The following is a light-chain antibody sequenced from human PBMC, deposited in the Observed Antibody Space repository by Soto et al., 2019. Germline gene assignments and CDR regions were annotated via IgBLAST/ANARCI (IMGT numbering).Light chain of an antibody. CDR3: QQYNKWPRWT. V-gene: IGKV3-15*01. J-gene: IGKJ1*01. Sequence: EIVMTQSPATLSVSPGETATLSCRASQSVNSSLAWYQQKPGQAPRLLIYGASTRATDIPARFSGSGSGTEFTLTISSLQSEDFAVYYCQQYNKWPRWTFGQGTKVEIK. CDR1: QSVNSS. CDR2: GAS.